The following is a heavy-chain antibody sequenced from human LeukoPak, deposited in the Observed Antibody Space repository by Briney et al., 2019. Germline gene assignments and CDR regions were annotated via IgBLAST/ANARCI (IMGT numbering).Heavy chain of an antibody. V-gene: IGHV3-23*01. CDR3: AKDRITMVRGVTKYYFDY. D-gene: IGHD3-10*01. CDR1: GFTFSSYA. Sequence: GGSLSLSCAASGFTFSSYAMSWVRQAPGKGLEWVSAISGSGVSTYYADSVKGRFTISRDNSKNTLYLQMNSLRAEDTAVYYCAKDRITMVRGVTKYYFDYWGQGTLVTVSS. J-gene: IGHJ4*02. CDR2: ISGSGVST.